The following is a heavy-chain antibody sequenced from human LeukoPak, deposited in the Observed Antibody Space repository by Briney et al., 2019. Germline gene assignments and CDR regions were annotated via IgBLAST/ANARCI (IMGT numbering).Heavy chain of an antibody. J-gene: IGHJ4*02. CDR3: AMSGYDYGY. V-gene: IGHV3-23*01. Sequence: GGSLRLSCAASGFTFSSYGMSWVRQAPGKGLEWVSVISGSGGSTYYADSVKGRLTVSRDNSKNTLYLQMNSLRAEDTAVYYCAMSGYDYGYWGQGTLVTVSS. CDR2: ISGSGGST. D-gene: IGHD5-12*01. CDR1: GFTFSSYG.